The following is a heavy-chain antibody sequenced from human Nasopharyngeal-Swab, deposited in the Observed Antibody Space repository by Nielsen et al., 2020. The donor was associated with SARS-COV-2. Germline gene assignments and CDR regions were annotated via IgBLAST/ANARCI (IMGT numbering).Heavy chain of an antibody. D-gene: IGHD3-10*01. CDR3: ARVREVQGVMEGPPHPQPDAFDI. V-gene: IGHV4-59*12. J-gene: IGHJ3*02. CDR2: IYHSGST. CDR1: GGSISSYY. Sequence: GSLRLSCTVSGGSISSYYWSWIRQPPGKGLEWIGEIYHSGSTNYNPSLKSRVTISVDKSKNQFSLKLSSVTAADTAVYYCARVREVQGVMEGPPHPQPDAFDIWGRGTMVTVSS.